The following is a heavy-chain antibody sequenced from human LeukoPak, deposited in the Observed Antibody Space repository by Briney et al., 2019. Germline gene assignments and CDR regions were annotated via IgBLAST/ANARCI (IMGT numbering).Heavy chain of an antibody. CDR3: LRDGDDFNFDY. Sequence: PGGSLRLSCAASGLTFKRYWKQWVRQAPGKGRVWVSGVKGDGGLTNYADSEYGRFTISRDNAKNTLYLHMHSLRAEGTAVYYCLRDGDDFNFDYWGQGSLVTVSS. V-gene: IGHV3-74*01. CDR1: GLTFKRYW. D-gene: IGHD5-24*01. J-gene: IGHJ4*02. CDR2: VKGDGGLT.